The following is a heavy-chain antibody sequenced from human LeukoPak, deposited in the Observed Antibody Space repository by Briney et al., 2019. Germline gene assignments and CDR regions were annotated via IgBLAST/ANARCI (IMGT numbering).Heavy chain of an antibody. CDR2: IKQDGSEK. D-gene: IGHD3-10*01. J-gene: IGHJ5*02. CDR1: GFTFSSYW. V-gene: IGHV3-7*01. Sequence: GGSLRLSCAASGFTFSSYWMSWVRQAPGKGLEWVANIKQDGSEKYYVDSVKGRFTISRDNAKNSLYLQMNSLRAEDTAVYYCARDTAASGSYYLFDPWGQGTLVAVSS. CDR3: ARDTAASGSYYLFDP.